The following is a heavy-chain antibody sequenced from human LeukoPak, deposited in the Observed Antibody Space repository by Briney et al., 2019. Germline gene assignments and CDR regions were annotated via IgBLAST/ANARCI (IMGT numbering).Heavy chain of an antibody. CDR2: INPNSGGT. CDR1: GYTFTGYY. J-gene: IGHJ4*02. Sequence: GASVKVSCKASGYTFTGYYMHWVRQAPGQGLEWMGRINPNSGGTNYAQKFQGRVTMTRDTSISTAYMELSRLRSDDTAVYYCARAEEQWLVEGYYFGYWGQGTLVTVSS. D-gene: IGHD6-19*01. CDR3: ARAEEQWLVEGYYFGY. V-gene: IGHV1-2*06.